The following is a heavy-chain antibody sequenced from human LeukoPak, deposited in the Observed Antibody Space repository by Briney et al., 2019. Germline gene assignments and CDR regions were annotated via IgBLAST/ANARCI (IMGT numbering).Heavy chain of an antibody. V-gene: IGHV1-58*02. CDR2: IVVGSGNT. J-gene: IGHJ4*02. D-gene: IGHD6-19*01. Sequence: GTSVKVSCTASGFTLTSSPMQWVRQARGQHLEWIGWIVVGSGNTNYAQKFQERVTITRDMSTTTAHMELSSLRSEDTAVYYCAAGSGWYSPDYWGQGTLVTVSS. CDR3: AAGSGWYSPDY. CDR1: GFTLTSSP.